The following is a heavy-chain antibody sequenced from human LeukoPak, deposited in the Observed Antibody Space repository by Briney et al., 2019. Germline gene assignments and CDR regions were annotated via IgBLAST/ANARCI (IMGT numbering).Heavy chain of an antibody. CDR2: INHSGST. CDR3: ARRWWDV. Sequence: SETLSLTCTVSGGSISSSSYYWGWIRQPPGKGLEWIGEINHSGSTNYNPSLKSRVTISVDTSKNQFSLKLSSVTAADTAVYYCARRWWDVWGKGTTVTISS. J-gene: IGHJ6*04. CDR1: GGSISSSSYY. D-gene: IGHD2-21*01. V-gene: IGHV4-39*07.